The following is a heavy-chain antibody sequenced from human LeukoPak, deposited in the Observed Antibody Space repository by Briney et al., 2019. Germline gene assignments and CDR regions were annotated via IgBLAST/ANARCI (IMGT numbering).Heavy chain of an antibody. CDR2: IGGSGGST. CDR1: GFTFSSYA. J-gene: IGHJ4*02. D-gene: IGHD5-18*01. CDR3: AKDLGKMVNLIDY. V-gene: IGHV3-23*01. Sequence: GGSLRLSCAASGFTFSSYAMSWVRQAPGKGLEWVSAIGGSGGSTYYANSVKGRFTISRDNSKNTLYLQMNSLRAEDTAVYYCAKDLGKMVNLIDYWGQGTLVTVSS.